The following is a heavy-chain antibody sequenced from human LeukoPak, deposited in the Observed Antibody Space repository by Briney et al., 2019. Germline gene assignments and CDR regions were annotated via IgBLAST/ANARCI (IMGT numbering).Heavy chain of an antibody. CDR2: ISASGGST. V-gene: IGHV3-23*01. CDR1: GFTFSSSA. D-gene: IGHD5-24*01. J-gene: IGHJ4*02. CDR3: ASGRDGYNWYYFDY. Sequence: GGSLRLSCAASGFTFSSSAMSWVRQVPGKGLEWVSGISASGGSTSYADSVKGRFTISRDNSKNTLYLQMNSLRAEDTAVYYCASGRDGYNWYYFDYWGQGTLVTVSS.